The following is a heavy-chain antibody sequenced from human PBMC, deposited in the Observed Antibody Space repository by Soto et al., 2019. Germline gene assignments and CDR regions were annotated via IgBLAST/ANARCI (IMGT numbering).Heavy chain of an antibody. CDR1: GFSFGDYA. CDR2: ISWKSGSI. V-gene: IGHV3-9*01. CDR3: AKSTGGTANGLDV. Sequence: EVQLVESGGALVQPGRSLRLSCAASGFSFGDYAMHWVRQAPGKGLEWVSGISWKSGSIGYADSVKGRFTISRDNAKNALYLQMKSVRAEDPALYYCAKSTGGTANGLDVWGQGTTVTVSS. D-gene: IGHD2-8*02. J-gene: IGHJ6*02.